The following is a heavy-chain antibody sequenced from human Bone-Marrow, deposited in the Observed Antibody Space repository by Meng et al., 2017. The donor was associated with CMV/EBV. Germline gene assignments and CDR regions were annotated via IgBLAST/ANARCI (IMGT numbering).Heavy chain of an antibody. CDR1: GYTFTSYD. J-gene: IGHJ4*02. V-gene: IGHV1-8*01. CDR2: MNPNSGNT. CDR3: ARVLRYYDSSPPGY. Sequence: ASVKVSCKASGYTFTSYDINWVRRATGQGLEWMGWMNPNSGNTGYAQKFQGRVTMTRNTSISTAYMELRSLRSDDTAVYYCARVLRYYDSSPPGYWGQGTLVTFSS. D-gene: IGHD3-22*01.